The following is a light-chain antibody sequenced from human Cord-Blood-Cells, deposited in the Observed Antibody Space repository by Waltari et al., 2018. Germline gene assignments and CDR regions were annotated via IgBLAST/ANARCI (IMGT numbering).Light chain of an antibody. CDR2: SCS. CDR3: EQDTNGPPWA. V-gene: IGKV3D-15*01. J-gene: IGKJ1*01. CDR1: QSVSSN. Sequence: EIFMTQSPASLSASLGARATLSCRASQSVSSNLAWYQQKPGQAPRLLINSCSNRATGSQARLKGSGSGTACSITIGCLQSDDFAVYSSEQDTNGPPWALGRGTRVQ.